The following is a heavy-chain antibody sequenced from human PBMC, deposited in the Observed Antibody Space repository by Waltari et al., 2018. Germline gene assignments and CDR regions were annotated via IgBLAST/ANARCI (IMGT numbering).Heavy chain of an antibody. CDR2: IYPGDSDT. CDR3: ARSRTGTSFDY. J-gene: IGHJ4*02. CDR1: RYSFTSYW. D-gene: IGHD1-1*01. Sequence: VQLVQSGAEVRQPGEYLKISCTGSRYSFTSYWIDWGRQMPGKGLEWMGIIYPGDSDTRYSPSFQGQVILSAHKSTSTAYLHWSSLKASDTAMYSCARSRTGTSFDYWGQGTLVTVSS. V-gene: IGHV5-51*03.